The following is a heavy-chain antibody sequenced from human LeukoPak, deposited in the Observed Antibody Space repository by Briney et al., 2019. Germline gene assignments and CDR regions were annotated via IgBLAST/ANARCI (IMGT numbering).Heavy chain of an antibody. V-gene: IGHV3-23*01. D-gene: IGHD3-22*01. J-gene: IGHJ4*02. CDR3: ARHYYDSSGYYQNDY. CDR1: GFTFSSYA. Sequence: PGGSLRLSCAASGFTFSSYAMGWVRQAPGKGLEWVSAISGSGGSTYYADSVKGRFTISRDNSKNTLYLQMNSLRADDTAVYYCARHYYDSSGYYQNDYWGQGTLVTVSS. CDR2: ISGSGGST.